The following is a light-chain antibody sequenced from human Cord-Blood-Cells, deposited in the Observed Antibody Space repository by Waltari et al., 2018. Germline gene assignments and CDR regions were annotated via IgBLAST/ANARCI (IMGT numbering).Light chain of an antibody. CDR2: GAS. CDR3: QQYNNWPYT. CDR1: QSVSSN. J-gene: IGKJ2*01. V-gene: IGKV3-15*01. Sequence: EIVMTQSPATLSVSPGERATLSCRANQSVSSNLAWYQQKPGQAPRLLIYGASTRATGIPARFSGSGSGKEFTLTISSLQSEDFAVYYCQQYNNWPYTFGQGTKLEIK.